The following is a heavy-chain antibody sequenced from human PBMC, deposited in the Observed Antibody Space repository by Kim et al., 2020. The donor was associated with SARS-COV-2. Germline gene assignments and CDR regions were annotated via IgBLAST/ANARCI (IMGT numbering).Heavy chain of an antibody. CDR2: IYYSGST. CDR1: GGSTSSSSYY. V-gene: IGHV4-39*01. CDR3: AREGYFDFWLDGMDV. Sequence: SETLSLTCTVSGGSTSSSSYYWGWIRQPPGKGLEWIGSIYYSGSTYYNPSLKSRVTISVDTSKNQFSLKLSSVTAADTAVYYCAREGYFDFWLDGMDVWGQGTTVTVSS. J-gene: IGHJ6*02. D-gene: IGHD3-3*01.